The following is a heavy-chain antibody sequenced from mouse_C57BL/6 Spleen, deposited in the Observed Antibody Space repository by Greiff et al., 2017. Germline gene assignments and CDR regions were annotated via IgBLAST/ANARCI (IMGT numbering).Heavy chain of an antibody. CDR3: ARSSYDGYYVWFAY. J-gene: IGHJ3*01. CDR1: GYTFTSYW. Sequence: QVQLQQPGPELVKPGASVKLSCKASGYTFTSYWMHWVKQRPGQGLEWIGNINPRNGGTNYNEKFKSKATLTVDKSSSTAYMQLSSLTSEDAAVYYCARSSYDGYYVWFAYWGQGTLVTVSA. V-gene: IGHV1-53*01. D-gene: IGHD2-3*01. CDR2: INPRNGGT.